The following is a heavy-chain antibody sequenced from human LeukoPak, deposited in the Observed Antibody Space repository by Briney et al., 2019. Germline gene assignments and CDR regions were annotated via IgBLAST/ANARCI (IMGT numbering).Heavy chain of an antibody. D-gene: IGHD6-13*01. V-gene: IGHV1-2*02. Sequence: GASVKVSCKASGYTFTGYYMHWVRQAPGQGLEWMGWINPNSGGTNYAQKFQGRVTMTRDTSISTAYMELSRLRSDDTAVYYCTKDSEWATAGVYYFDSWGQGTLVTVS. CDR3: TKDSEWATAGVYYFDS. CDR2: INPNSGGT. CDR1: GYTFTGYY. J-gene: IGHJ4*02.